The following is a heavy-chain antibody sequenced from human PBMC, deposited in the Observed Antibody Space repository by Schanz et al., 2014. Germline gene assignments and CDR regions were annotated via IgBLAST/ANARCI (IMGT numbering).Heavy chain of an antibody. CDR3: ARVLGGDEGLDQ. D-gene: IGHD4-17*01. CDR2: IKPDGSEK. J-gene: IGHJ4*02. Sequence: EVQLVESGGGLVQPGGSLRLSCAASGFTFSAYWMTWVRQAPGKGLDWVGIIKPDGSEKFYVDSVKGRFTISRDNAKNSLYLQMNSLRAEDTALYYCARVLGGDEGLDQWGQGTLVTVSS. CDR1: GFTFSAYW. V-gene: IGHV3-7*01.